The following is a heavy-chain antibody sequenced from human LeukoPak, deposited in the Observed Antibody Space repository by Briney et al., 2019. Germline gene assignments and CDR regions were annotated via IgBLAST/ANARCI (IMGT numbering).Heavy chain of an antibody. CDR3: AKSSSLGFGLYYYGMDV. J-gene: IGHJ6*02. CDR1: GFTFSSYA. Sequence: GGSLRLSCAASGFTFSSYAMSWVRQAPGKGLEWVSAISGGGGGTYYADSVKGRFTISRDNSKNTLYLQMNSLRAEDTAVYYCAKSSSLGFGLYYYGMDVWGQGTTVTVSS. V-gene: IGHV3-23*01. CDR2: ISGGGGGT. D-gene: IGHD3/OR15-3a*01.